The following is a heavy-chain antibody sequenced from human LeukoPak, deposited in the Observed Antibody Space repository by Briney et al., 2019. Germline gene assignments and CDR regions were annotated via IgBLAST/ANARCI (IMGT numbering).Heavy chain of an antibody. CDR1: GGPFSGYY. V-gene: IGHV4-34*01. Sequence: SETLSLTCAVYGGPFSGYYWSWIRRPPGKGLEWIGEINHSGGTYYKPSLKSRVTISVDTSKNQFSLKLSSVTAADTAVYYCARRRARGNWNDFVDYWGQGTLVTVSS. CDR3: ARRRARGNWNDFVDY. D-gene: IGHD1-1*01. J-gene: IGHJ4*02. CDR2: INHSGGT.